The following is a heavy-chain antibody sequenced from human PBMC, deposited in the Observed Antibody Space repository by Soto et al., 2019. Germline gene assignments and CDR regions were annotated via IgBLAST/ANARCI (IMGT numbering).Heavy chain of an antibody. Sequence: QVQLQESGPGLVKPSGTLSLTCAVSGGSISSSNWWSWVRQPPGKGLEWIGEIYHSGSTNYNPSLKSRVTISVDKSKNQFALKLSSVTAADTAVYYCAREGPSSLLWFGETMANDAFDIWGQGTMVTVSS. V-gene: IGHV4-4*02. J-gene: IGHJ3*02. D-gene: IGHD3-10*01. CDR2: IYHSGST. CDR3: AREGPSSLLWFGETMANDAFDI. CDR1: GGSISSSNW.